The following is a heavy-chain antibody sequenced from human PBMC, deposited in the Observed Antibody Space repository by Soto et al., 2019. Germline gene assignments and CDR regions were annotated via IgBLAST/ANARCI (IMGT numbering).Heavy chain of an antibody. CDR2: INPSGGST. CDR1: GYTFTSYY. V-gene: IGHV1-46*01. CDR3: GGGGRPYYYYYYGMDV. D-gene: IGHD3-16*01. Sequence: QVQLVQSGAEVKKPGASVKVSCKASGYTFTSYYMHWVRQAPGQGLEWMGIINPSGGSTSYAQKFQGRGTMRREPSQGTGHMELGSQEFEEPGVDYCGGGGRPYYYYYYGMDVWGQGTTVTVSS. J-gene: IGHJ6*02.